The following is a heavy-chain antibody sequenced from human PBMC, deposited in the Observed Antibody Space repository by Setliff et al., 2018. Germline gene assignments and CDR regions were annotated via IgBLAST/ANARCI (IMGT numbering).Heavy chain of an antibody. CDR2: IYYSGAT. CDR3: ARGRYYESNSYYFPFDF. J-gene: IGHJ4*02. CDR1: GDSINPYY. V-gene: IGHV4-59*01. D-gene: IGHD3-22*01. Sequence: PSETLSLTCSVSGDSINPYYWTWIRQPPGKGLEWIGFIYYSGATTYNPSLKSRVTISVDTSKNQFSLNLNSVTAADTAVYYCARGRYYESNSYYFPFDFWGQGMLVTVSS.